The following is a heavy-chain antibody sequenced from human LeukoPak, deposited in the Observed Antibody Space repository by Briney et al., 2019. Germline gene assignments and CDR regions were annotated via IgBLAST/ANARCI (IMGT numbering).Heavy chain of an antibody. CDR2: INPNSGGT. CDR1: GYTFTGYY. V-gene: IGHV1-2*02. CDR3: ARAHSAWYFDY. Sequence: ASVKVSCKASGYTFTGYYMHWVRQAPGQGLEWMGWINPNSGGTNYAQKFQGRVTTTRDTSISTAYVELSSLTSDDAAVYYCARAHSAWYFDYWGQGTLVTVSS. D-gene: IGHD6-19*01. J-gene: IGHJ4*02.